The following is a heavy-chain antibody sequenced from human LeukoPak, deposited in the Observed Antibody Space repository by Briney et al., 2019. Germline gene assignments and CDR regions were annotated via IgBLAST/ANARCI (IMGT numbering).Heavy chain of an antibody. Sequence: GASVKVSCKASGYTFTGYYMHWVRQAPGQGLEWMGRINPNNGGTNYAQKFQGRVTMTRDTSISTAYMELSSLRSEDTAVYYCARDGDFWSGYYCDYWGQGTQVTVSS. CDR3: ARDGDFWSGYYCDY. J-gene: IGHJ4*02. V-gene: IGHV1-2*06. CDR2: INPNNGGT. CDR1: GYTFTGYY. D-gene: IGHD3-3*01.